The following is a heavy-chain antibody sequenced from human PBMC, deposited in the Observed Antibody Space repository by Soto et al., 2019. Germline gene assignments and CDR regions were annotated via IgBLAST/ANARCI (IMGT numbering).Heavy chain of an antibody. CDR2: IYYTGAT. Sequence: QVQLQESGPGLVESSGTLSLTCEVSSGSISSGNWWSWVRQPPGKGLEWIGEIYYTGATNYNPSLKGLVTMSIDKSKVQFSLNLRSATAADTAVYYCARVFSSGSGWMYYFDFWGQGILVSVSS. J-gene: IGHJ4*02. CDR1: SGSISSGNW. V-gene: IGHV4-4*02. D-gene: IGHD6-25*01. CDR3: ARVFSSGSGWMYYFDF.